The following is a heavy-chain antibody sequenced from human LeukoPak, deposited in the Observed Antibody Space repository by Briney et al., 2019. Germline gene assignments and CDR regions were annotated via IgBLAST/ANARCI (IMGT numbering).Heavy chain of an antibody. CDR1: GGSISSYY. D-gene: IGHD2-15*01. CDR2: IYYSGST. V-gene: IGHV4-59*12. CDR3: ARVISCSGGSCFDGMVDY. J-gene: IGHJ4*02. Sequence: SETLSLTCTVSGGSISSYYWSWVRQPPGKGLEWIGYIYYSGSTYYNPSLKSRVTISVDTSKNQFSLKLSSVTAADTAVYYCARVISCSGGSCFDGMVDYWGQGTLVTVSS.